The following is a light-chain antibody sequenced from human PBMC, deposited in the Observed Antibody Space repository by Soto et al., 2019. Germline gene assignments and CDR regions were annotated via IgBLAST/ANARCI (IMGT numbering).Light chain of an antibody. CDR1: SSDVGGYNY. Sequence: QSALTQPASVSGSPGQSITISCTGTSSDVGGYNYISWYQQHPGKAPKFIIYDVRKRPSGVSNRFSGSRSGNTASLTISGLQAEDEADYYCSSYTSSNTVIFGGGTKLTVL. J-gene: IGLJ2*01. V-gene: IGLV2-14*03. CDR3: SSYTSSNTVI. CDR2: DVR.